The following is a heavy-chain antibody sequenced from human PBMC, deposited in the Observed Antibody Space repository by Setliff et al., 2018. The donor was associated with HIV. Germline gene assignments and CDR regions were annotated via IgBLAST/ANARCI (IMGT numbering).Heavy chain of an antibody. CDR3: ARKLRPGHGMDV. J-gene: IGHJ6*02. D-gene: IGHD3-10*01. CDR2: IKTDGSST. V-gene: IGHV3-74*01. CDR1: GFTFSTYW. Sequence: GGSLRLSCAASGFTFSTYWMHWVRQAPGKGLVWVSRIKTDGSSTSYADSVKGRFTISRDNAKSTVYLQMGSLSADDTAVYYCARKLRPGHGMDVWGQGTTVTVSS.